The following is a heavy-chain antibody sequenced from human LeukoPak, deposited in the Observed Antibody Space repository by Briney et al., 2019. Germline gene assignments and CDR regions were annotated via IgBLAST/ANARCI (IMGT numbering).Heavy chain of an antibody. V-gene: IGHV4-34*01. CDR3: ARRHAGTRQGHFDY. Sequence: GSLRLSCAASGFTFSSYWMSWIRQPPGKGLEWIGEINHSGSTNYNPSLKSRVTISVDTSKNQFSLKLSSVTAADTAVYYCARRHAGTRQGHFDYWGQGTLVTVSS. CDR1: GFTFSSYW. J-gene: IGHJ4*02. CDR2: INHSGST.